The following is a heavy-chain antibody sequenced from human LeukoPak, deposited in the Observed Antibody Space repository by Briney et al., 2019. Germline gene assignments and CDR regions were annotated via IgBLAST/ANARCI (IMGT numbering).Heavy chain of an antibody. CDR2: IYKSGST. J-gene: IGHJ5*02. Sequence: SETLSLTCSVSGGSISSYYWTWIPQPPGKGLEWIGYIYKSGSTNYNPSLKSRVTISLDTSKNQISLKLSSVTAADTAVYYCARRVAAGSIDPWGQGALVTVSS. CDR1: GGSISSYY. V-gene: IGHV4-59*08. D-gene: IGHD2-15*01. CDR3: ARRVAAGSIDP.